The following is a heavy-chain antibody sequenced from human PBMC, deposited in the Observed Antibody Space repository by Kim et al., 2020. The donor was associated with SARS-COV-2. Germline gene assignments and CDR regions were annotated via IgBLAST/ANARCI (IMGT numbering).Heavy chain of an antibody. D-gene: IGHD3-16*02. Sequence: SETLSLTCAVSGGSISSSNWWSWVRQPPGKGLEWIGEIYHSGSTNYNPSLKRRATISVDKSKNPFHLKLSSVTAADTAVYYCARDYYDYVWGSYRQYYFDYWGQGTLVTVSS. CDR1: GGSISSSNW. V-gene: IGHV4-4*02. J-gene: IGHJ4*02. CDR2: IYHSGST. CDR3: ARDYYDYVWGSYRQYYFDY.